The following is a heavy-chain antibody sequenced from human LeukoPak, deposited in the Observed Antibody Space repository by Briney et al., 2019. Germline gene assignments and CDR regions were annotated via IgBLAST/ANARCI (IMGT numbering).Heavy chain of an antibody. J-gene: IGHJ4*02. V-gene: IGHV3-23*01. CDR2: ISNGAGST. CDR3: AKDLVTGSLDY. Sequence: GGSLRLSCAASGFTFSSYAMSWVRQPPGKGLEWVSSISNGAGSTYYADSVRGRFSISRDNSKNTVSLQMNSLRAEDTAIYYCAKDLVTGSLDYWGQGTLVTVSS. D-gene: IGHD3-10*01. CDR1: GFTFSSYA.